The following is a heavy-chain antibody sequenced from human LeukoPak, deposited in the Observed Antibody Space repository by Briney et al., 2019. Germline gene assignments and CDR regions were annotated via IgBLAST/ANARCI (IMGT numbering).Heavy chain of an antibody. J-gene: IGHJ4*02. Sequence: ASVKVSCKVSGYTLTELSMHWVRQAPGKGLEWMGGFDPEDGETIYAQKFQGRVTMTEDTSTDTAYMELSSLRSEDTAVYYCATDSPRYSSSWYMGANYWGQGILVTVSS. CDR2: FDPEDGET. D-gene: IGHD6-13*01. V-gene: IGHV1-24*01. CDR3: ATDSPRYSSSWYMGANY. CDR1: GYTLTELS.